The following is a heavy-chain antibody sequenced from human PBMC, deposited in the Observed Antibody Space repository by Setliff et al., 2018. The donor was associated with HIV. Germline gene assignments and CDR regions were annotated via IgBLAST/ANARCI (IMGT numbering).Heavy chain of an antibody. V-gene: IGHV3-7*01. CDR3: ARDRLYYYDSSDNYFDY. Sequence: GSLRLSCAASGFTFSLHWMSWVRQAPGKGLEWVSNIKQDGSEKSYVGSVKGRFTISRDNAKNSLYLQMNSLGAEDTAVYYCARDRLYYYDSSDNYFDYCGQGTLVTVSS. D-gene: IGHD3-22*01. J-gene: IGHJ4*02. CDR1: GFTFSLHW. CDR2: IKQDGSEK.